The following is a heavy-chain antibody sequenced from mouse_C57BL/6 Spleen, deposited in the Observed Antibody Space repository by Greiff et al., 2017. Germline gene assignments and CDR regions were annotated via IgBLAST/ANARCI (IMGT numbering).Heavy chain of an antibody. D-gene: IGHD1-1*01. CDR2: ISSGGDYI. CDR3: TRAIITTVVATGYFDV. CDR1: GFTFSSYA. J-gene: IGHJ1*03. V-gene: IGHV5-9-1*02. Sequence: EVKLMESGEGLVKPGGSLKLSCAASGFTFSSYAMSWVRQTPEKRLEWVAYISSGGDYIYYADTVKGRFTISRDNARNTLYLQMSSLKSEDTAMYYCTRAIITTVVATGYFDVWGTGTTVTVSS.